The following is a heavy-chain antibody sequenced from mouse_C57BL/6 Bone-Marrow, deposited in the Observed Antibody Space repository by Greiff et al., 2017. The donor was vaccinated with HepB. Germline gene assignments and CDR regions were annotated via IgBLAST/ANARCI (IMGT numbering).Heavy chain of an antibody. CDR2: IYPGSGST. CDR1: GYTFTSYW. D-gene: IGHD4-1*01. J-gene: IGHJ1*03. V-gene: IGHV1-55*01. CDR3: ARAEETGTSYFDV. Sequence: VQLKQPGAELVKPGASVKMSCKASGYTFTSYWITWVKQRPGQGLEWIGDIYPGSGSTNYNEKFKSKATLTVDTSSSTAYMQLSSLTSEDSAVYYCARAEETGTSYFDVWGTGTTVTVSS.